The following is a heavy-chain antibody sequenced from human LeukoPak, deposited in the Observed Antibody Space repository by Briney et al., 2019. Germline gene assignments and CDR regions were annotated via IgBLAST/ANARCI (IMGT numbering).Heavy chain of an antibody. Sequence: GGSLRLSCAASGFTFSSSAMSWVRQAPGKGLEWVSNISGSGSGGSTYYVDSVKGRFTISRDNAKNSLYLQMNSLRAEDTAVYYCAREYKVDRAMVRGVIWFDPWGQGTLVTVSS. J-gene: IGHJ5*02. V-gene: IGHV3-23*01. CDR1: GFTFSSSA. CDR2: ISGSGSGGST. CDR3: AREYKVDRAMVRGVIWFDP. D-gene: IGHD3-10*01.